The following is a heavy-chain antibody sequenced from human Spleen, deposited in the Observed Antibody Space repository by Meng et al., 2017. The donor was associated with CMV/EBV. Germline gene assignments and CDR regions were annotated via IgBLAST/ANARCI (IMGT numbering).Heavy chain of an antibody. Sequence: WWRKAPGQGLEWMGGLIPIFGTANYAQKFQGRVTITTDESTSTAYMELSSLRSEDTAVYYCARDLGVVVPAALDSSSSRYYYGMDVWGQGTTVTVSS. V-gene: IGHV1-69*05. J-gene: IGHJ6*02. D-gene: IGHD2-2*01. CDR2: LIPIFGTA. CDR3: ARDLGVVVPAALDSSSSRYYYGMDV.